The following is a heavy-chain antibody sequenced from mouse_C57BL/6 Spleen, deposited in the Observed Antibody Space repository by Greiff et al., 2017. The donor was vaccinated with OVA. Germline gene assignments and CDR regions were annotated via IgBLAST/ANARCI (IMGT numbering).Heavy chain of an antibody. CDR1: GYTFTSYW. J-gene: IGHJ4*01. Sequence: QVQLQQPGAELVMPGASVKLSCKASGYTFTSYWMHWVKQRPGQGLEWIGEIDPSDSYTNYNQKFKGKSTLTVDKSSSTAYMQLSSLPSEDSAVYYCARRGGLMDYWGQGTSVTVSS. D-gene: IGHD3-1*01. CDR2: IDPSDSYT. CDR3: ARRGGLMDY. V-gene: IGHV1-69*01.